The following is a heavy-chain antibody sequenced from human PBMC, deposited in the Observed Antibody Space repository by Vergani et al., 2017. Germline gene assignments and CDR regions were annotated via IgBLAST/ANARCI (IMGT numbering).Heavy chain of an antibody. Sequence: QVQLVESGGGLVRPGGSLRLSCAASGFSFRDFYLGWVRQAPGKGLEWVSHISNSGNTIVYADAVKGRFTISRDIAKNAVYLQMNSLGVEDTAVYYCVRGGDFPNYFFYYLDVWGSGTTVTVSS. D-gene: IGHD2-8*01. CDR1: GFSFRDFY. CDR2: ISNSGNTI. CDR3: VRGGDFPNYFFYYLDV. V-gene: IGHV3-11*01. J-gene: IGHJ6*03.